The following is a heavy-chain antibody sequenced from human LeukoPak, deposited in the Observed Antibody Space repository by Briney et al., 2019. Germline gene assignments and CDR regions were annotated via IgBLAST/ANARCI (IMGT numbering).Heavy chain of an antibody. Sequence: PGGSLRLSCPASGFTFNSFGIHCVRQAPGKGLEWVGRIKTKTDGGTTDYAAPVKGRFTISRDDSKNTLYLIMNSLKNEDTAVYYCTTEVIEGATDCTFDIWGQGTMVTVS. CDR1: GFTFNSFG. D-gene: IGHD2-8*01. CDR3: TTEVIEGATDCTFDI. CDR2: IKTKTDGGTT. V-gene: IGHV3-15*01. J-gene: IGHJ3*02.